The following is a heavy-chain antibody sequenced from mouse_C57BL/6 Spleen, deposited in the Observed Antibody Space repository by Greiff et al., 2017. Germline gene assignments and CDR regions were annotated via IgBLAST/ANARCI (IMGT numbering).Heavy chain of an antibody. D-gene: IGHD2-3*01. Sequence: DVKLQESGPGLVKPSQSLSLTCSVTGYSITSGYYWNWIRQFPGNKLEWMGYISYDGSNNSNPSLKNRISITRDTSKNQFFLKLNSVTTEDTATYYCAREDGYYYYFDYWGQGTTLTVSS. CDR1: GYSITSGYY. CDR2: ISYDGSN. CDR3: AREDGYYYYFDY. J-gene: IGHJ2*01. V-gene: IGHV3-6*01.